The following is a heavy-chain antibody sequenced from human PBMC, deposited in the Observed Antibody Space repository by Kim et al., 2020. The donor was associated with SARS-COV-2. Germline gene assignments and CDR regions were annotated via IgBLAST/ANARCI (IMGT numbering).Heavy chain of an antibody. V-gene: IGHV3-7*01. D-gene: IGHD6-25*01. Sequence: KFYVDSVKGRLTISRDNAKNALYLQMNSLRSEDTAVYYCARAGYTSAWDYWGQGALVTVSS. CDR2: K. CDR3: ARAGYTSAWDY. J-gene: IGHJ4*02.